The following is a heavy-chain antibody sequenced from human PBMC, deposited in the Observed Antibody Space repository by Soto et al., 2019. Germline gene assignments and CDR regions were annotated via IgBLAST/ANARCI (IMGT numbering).Heavy chain of an antibody. D-gene: IGHD1-20*01. CDR1: GFTFSSYA. CDR3: ARPKGGPVTGTHYFDY. V-gene: IGHV3-30-3*01. CDR2: ISYDGSNK. J-gene: IGHJ4*02. Sequence: QVQLVECGGGVVQPGRSLRLSCAASGFTFSSYAMHWVRQAPGKGLEWVAVISYDGSNKYYADSVKGRFTISRDNSKNTLYLQMNSLRAEDTAVYYCARPKGGPVTGTHYFDYWGQGTLVTVSS.